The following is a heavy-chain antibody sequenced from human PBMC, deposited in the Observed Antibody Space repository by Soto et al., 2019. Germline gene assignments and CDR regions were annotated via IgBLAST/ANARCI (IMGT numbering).Heavy chain of an antibody. J-gene: IGHJ4*02. CDR1: GFTFSSYS. CDR3: ARDQPGYSYGYGLGY. CDR2: ISSSSSYI. Sequence: EVQLVESGGGLVKPGGSLRLSCAASGFTFSSYSVNWVRQAPGKGLEWVSSISSSSSYIYYADSVKGRFTISRDNAKNSLYLQMNRLRAEDTAVYYCARDQPGYSYGYGLGYWGQGTLVTVSS. D-gene: IGHD5-18*01. V-gene: IGHV3-21*01.